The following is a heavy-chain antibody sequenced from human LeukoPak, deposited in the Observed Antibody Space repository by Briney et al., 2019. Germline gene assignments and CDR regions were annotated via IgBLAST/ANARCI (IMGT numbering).Heavy chain of an antibody. D-gene: IGHD6-19*01. V-gene: IGHV1-2*02. CDR1: GYTFTGYY. J-gene: IGHJ5*02. CDR2: INPNSGGT. CDR3: ARGTRDSSGWYGRVHHNWFDP. Sequence: ASVKVSCKASGYTFTGYYMHGVRQAPGQGLEWMGWINPNSGGTNYAQKFQGRVTMTRDTSISTAYMELSRLRSDDTAVYYCARGTRDSSGWYGRVHHNWFDPWGQGTLVTVSS.